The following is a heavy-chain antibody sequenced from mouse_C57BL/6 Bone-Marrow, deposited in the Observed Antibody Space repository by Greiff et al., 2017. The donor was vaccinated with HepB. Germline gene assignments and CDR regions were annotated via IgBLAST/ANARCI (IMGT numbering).Heavy chain of an antibody. V-gene: IGHV1-84*01. CDR1: GYTFTDYY. Sequence: VQVVESGPELVKPGASVKISCKASGYTFTDYYLNWVKQRPGQGLEWIGWIYPGSGNTKYNEKFKGKATLTVDTCSSTAYMQLSSLTSEDSAVYFCAGYEYGSSPYGYFDVGGTGTTVTVSS. CDR2: IYPGSGNT. CDR3: AGYEYGSSPYGYFDV. J-gene: IGHJ1*03. D-gene: IGHD1-1*01.